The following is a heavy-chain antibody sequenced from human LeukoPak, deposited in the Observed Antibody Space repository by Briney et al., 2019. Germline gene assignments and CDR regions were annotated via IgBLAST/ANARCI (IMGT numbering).Heavy chain of an antibody. J-gene: IGHJ4*02. CDR2: MNPKSGNT. D-gene: IGHD6-13*01. Sequence: AAVKVSCKASGYTFTSYDINWVRQATGQGLKWMGWMNPKSGNTGYAQKFQGRVTITRDTSISTAYMELSSLRSEDTAVYYCASGGLGIAAAFVWGQGTLVTVSS. CDR1: GYTFTSYD. CDR3: ASGGLGIAAAFV. V-gene: IGHV1-8*03.